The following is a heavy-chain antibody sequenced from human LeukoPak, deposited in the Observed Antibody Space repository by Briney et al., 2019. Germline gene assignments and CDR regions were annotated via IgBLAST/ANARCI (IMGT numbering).Heavy chain of an antibody. Sequence: ASVKVSCKASGYTFTSYGISWVRQAPGQGLEWMGWISAYNGNTNYAQKLQGRVTMTTDTSTSTAYMELSSLRSEGMAVYYCARGAKFRSYGSGTFSTSLPFDPWGQGTLVTVSS. J-gene: IGHJ5*02. D-gene: IGHD3-10*01. V-gene: IGHV1-18*03. CDR1: GYTFTSYG. CDR3: ARGAKFRSYGSGTFSTSLPFDP. CDR2: ISAYNGNT.